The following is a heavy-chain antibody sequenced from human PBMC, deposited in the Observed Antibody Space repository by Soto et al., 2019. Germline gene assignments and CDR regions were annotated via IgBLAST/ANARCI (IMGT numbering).Heavy chain of an antibody. CDR1: GFTFTSSA. Sequence: SVKVSCKASGFTFTSSAVQWVRQARGQRLEWIGWIVVGSGNTNYAQKFQERVTITRDMSTSTAYMELSSLRSEDTAVYYCAAASTCSSTSCYAYYYYGMDVWGQGTTVTVSS. CDR3: AAASTCSSTSCYAYYYYGMDV. D-gene: IGHD2-2*01. J-gene: IGHJ6*02. V-gene: IGHV1-58*01. CDR2: IVVGSGNT.